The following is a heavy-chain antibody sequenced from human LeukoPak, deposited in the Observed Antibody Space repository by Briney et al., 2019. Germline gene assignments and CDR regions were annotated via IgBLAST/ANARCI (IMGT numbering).Heavy chain of an antibody. D-gene: IGHD5-12*01. CDR2: IKPDGGEK. Sequence: GGSLRLSCAASGFTFSRYWMSWVRQAPGKGLEWVANIKPDGGEKYYVDSVKGRFTIPRDNAKNSLYLQMNSLRAEDTAVYYCAKSPPTVTLRYFDYWGQGTLVTVSS. J-gene: IGHJ4*02. CDR3: AKSPPTVTLRYFDY. V-gene: IGHV3-7*01. CDR1: GFTFSRYW.